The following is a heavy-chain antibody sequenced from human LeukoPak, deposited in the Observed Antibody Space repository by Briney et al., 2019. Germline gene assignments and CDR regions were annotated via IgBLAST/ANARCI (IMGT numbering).Heavy chain of an antibody. J-gene: IGHJ4*02. D-gene: IGHD3-3*01. CDR3: ARDNRTYYDFWSGYQPLYYFDY. V-gene: IGHV1-2*04. CDR2: INPSRVGT. Sequence: ASVTVSCKASGYTFTGYYMHWVRQAPRHGLEWMGWINPSRVGTNYAQKFQGWVTMTRDTSISTAYMELSRLRSDDTAVYYCARDNRTYYDFWSGYQPLYYFDYWGQGTLVTVSS. CDR1: GYTFTGYY.